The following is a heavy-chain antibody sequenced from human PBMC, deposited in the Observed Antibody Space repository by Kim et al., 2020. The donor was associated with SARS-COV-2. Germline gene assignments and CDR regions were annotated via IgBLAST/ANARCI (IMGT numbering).Heavy chain of an antibody. CDR3: AKDLRSNSGWALDY. J-gene: IGHJ4*02. D-gene: IGHD6-19*01. CDR1: GFTFSNYG. Sequence: GGSLRLSCAASGFTFSNYGMHWVRQAPGKGLEWVAVAWYDGTNKYCADSVKGRFTISRDNSKNTLYLQMNSLRAADTAVYYCAKDLRSNSGWALDYWGQG. CDR2: AWYDGTNK. V-gene: IGHV3-33*06.